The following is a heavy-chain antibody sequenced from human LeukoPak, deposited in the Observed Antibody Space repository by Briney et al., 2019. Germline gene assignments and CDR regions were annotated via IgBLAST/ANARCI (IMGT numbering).Heavy chain of an antibody. D-gene: IGHD5-12*01. J-gene: IGHJ4*02. CDR2: IYSSGTN. CDR1: GASVSGYF. Sequence: PSETLSLTCTVSGASVSGYFWSWVRQPAGKGLEWIGRIYSSGTNNYNPSLKSRVTLSLDTSKNPFSLNLTSVTAADTAVYYCAREPTSGREPTSGRPLDYWGQGTLVTVSS. CDR3: AREPTSGREPTSGRPLDY. V-gene: IGHV4-4*07.